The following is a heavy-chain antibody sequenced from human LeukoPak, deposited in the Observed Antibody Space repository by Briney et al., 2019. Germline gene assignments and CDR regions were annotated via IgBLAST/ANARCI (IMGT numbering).Heavy chain of an antibody. D-gene: IGHD2-2*01. CDR2: INPNSADT. V-gene: IGHV1-2*02. CDR1: GYTFTGYY. Sequence: ASVKVSCKASGYTFTGYYMHWVRQAPGQGLEGRGWINPNSADTNYAQKFQGRVTMTRDTSISTAYMEVSRLRSDDTALYYCARSIVVEPAAKFDYWGQGTLVTVSS. CDR3: ARSIVVEPAAKFDY. J-gene: IGHJ4*02.